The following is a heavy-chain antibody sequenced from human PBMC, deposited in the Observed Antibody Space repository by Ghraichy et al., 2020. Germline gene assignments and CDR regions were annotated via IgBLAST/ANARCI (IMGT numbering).Heavy chain of an antibody. CDR2: VRSLDAGGII. V-gene: IGHV3-15*01. J-gene: IGHJ4*02. D-gene: IGHD3-10*02. CDR1: GFTFSNAW. Sequence: GGSLRLSCTASGFTFSNAWMSWVRQAPGKGLEWVGRVRSLDAGGIIDFAAPVKGRFTISRDDSRSALFLQMNSLESEDTAVYYCVADVPSPSAQIDYWGQGTLVTVSS. CDR3: VADVPSPSAQIDY.